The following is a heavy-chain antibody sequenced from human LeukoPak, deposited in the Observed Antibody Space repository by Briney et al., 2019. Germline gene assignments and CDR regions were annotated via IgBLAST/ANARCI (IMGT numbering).Heavy chain of an antibody. CDR2: INGTGGST. Sequence: GGSLRLSCAASGFTFSSYAMSWVRQTPGKGLEWVSVINGTGGSTYYADSVKGRFTISRDNAKNSLYLQMNSLRAEDTAVYYCAREKLGVGYYYDSRGYWEDWGQGTLVTVSS. D-gene: IGHD3-22*01. V-gene: IGHV3-23*01. CDR3: AREKLGVGYYYDSRGYWED. CDR1: GFTFSSYA. J-gene: IGHJ4*02.